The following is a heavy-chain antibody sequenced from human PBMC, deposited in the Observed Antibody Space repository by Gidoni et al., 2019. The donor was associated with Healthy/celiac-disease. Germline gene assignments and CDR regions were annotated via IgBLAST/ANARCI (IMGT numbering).Heavy chain of an antibody. V-gene: IGHV1-69*09. CDR1: GGTFSSYA. CDR2: IIPILGIA. J-gene: IGHJ3*02. CDR3: AGVRGTQTGDAFDI. Sequence: QVQLVQSGAEVKKPGSSVKVSCRASGGTFSSYAISWVRQAPGQGLEWMGRIIPILGIANYAQKFQGRVTITADKSTSTAYMELSSLRSEDTAVYYCAGVRGTQTGDAFDIWGQGTMVTVSS. D-gene: IGHD7-27*01.